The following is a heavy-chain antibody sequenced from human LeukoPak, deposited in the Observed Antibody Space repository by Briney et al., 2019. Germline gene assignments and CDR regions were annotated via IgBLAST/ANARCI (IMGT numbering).Heavy chain of an antibody. D-gene: IGHD6-25*01. CDR3: ARSSGWHLLLLDY. V-gene: IGHV4-39*01. CDR1: GGSISSSSYY. Sequence: PSETLSLTCTVSGGSISSSSYYWGWIRQPPGKGLEWIGSIYYSGSTHYNPSLKSRVTISVDTSKNQFSLKLNSVTAADTAVYYCARSSGWHLLLLDYWGQGTLVTVSS. J-gene: IGHJ4*02. CDR2: IYYSGST.